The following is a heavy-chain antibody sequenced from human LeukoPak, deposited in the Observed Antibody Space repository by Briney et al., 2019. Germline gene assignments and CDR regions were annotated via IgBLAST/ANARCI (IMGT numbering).Heavy chain of an antibody. CDR3: ARGFSRYSSSWYQDY. D-gene: IGHD6-13*01. Sequence: PSQTLSLTCTVSGGSISRSGYYWSWIRQHPGKGLEWIGYIYYSGSTYYNPSLKGRVTISVDTSKNQFSLKLSSVTAADTAVYYCARGFSRYSSSWYQDYWGQGTLVTVSS. CDR1: GGSISRSGYY. CDR2: IYYSGST. V-gene: IGHV4-31*03. J-gene: IGHJ4*02.